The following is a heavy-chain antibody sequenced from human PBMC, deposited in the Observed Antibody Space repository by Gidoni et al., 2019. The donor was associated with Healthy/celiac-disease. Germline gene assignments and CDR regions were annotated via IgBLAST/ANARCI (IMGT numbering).Heavy chain of an antibody. CDR3: ARRGGAHPTDY. CDR2: INHSGST. Sequence: QVQLQQWGAGLLKPSETLSLTCAVYGGSFSGYYWSWIRQPPGKGLEWIGEINHSGSTNYNPSLKSRVTISVDTSKNQFSLKLSSVTAADTAVYYCARRGGAHPTDYWGQGTLVTVSS. D-gene: IGHD1-26*01. CDR1: GGSFSGYY. V-gene: IGHV4-34*01. J-gene: IGHJ4*02.